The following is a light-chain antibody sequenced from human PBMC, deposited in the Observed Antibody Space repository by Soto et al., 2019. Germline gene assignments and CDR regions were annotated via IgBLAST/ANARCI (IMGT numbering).Light chain of an antibody. CDR3: SSYAGSSNV. V-gene: IGLV2-8*01. J-gene: IGLJ1*01. CDR2: EVN. CDR1: SSDVGGYNY. Sequence: QSALTQPPSASGSPGQSVAISCTGTSSDVGGYNYVSWYQHHPCKAPKLMIYEVNKRPSGVPDRFSGSKSGNKASLTVSGLQAEDEADYYCSSYAGSSNVFGTGTKVTVL.